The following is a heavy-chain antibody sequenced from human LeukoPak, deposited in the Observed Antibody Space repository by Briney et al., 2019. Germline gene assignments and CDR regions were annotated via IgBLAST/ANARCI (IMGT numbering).Heavy chain of an antibody. Sequence: SETLSLTCTVSGGSISSSSYYWGWIRQPPGKGLEWIGSIYYSGSTYYNPSLKSRVTISVDTSKNQFSLKLSSVTAADTAVYYCARRAYCSTTSCYYEDNYGMDVWGQGTTVTVSS. CDR1: GGSISSSSYY. CDR3: ARRAYCSTTSCYYEDNYGMDV. J-gene: IGHJ6*02. V-gene: IGHV4-39*01. D-gene: IGHD2-2*01. CDR2: IYYSGST.